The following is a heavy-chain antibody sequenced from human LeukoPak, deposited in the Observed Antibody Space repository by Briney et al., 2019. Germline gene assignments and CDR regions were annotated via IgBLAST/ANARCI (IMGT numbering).Heavy chain of an antibody. CDR2: MYYSGST. V-gene: IGHV4-31*03. J-gene: IGHJ5*02. CDR1: GGSISSGGYY. Sequence: SGTLSLTCTVSGGSISSGGYYWSWIRQHPGKGLEWIGYMYYSGSTYDNPSLKSRVTISVDTSKNQFSLKLSSVTAADTAVYYCARDRYYGSGSYSDHWFDPWGQGTLVTVSS. D-gene: IGHD3-10*01. CDR3: ARDRYYGSGSYSDHWFDP.